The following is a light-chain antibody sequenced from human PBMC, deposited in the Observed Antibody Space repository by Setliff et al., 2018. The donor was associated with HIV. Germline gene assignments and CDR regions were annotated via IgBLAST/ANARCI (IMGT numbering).Light chain of an antibody. Sequence: QSVLTQPASVSGSPGQSITISCTGTSGDVGRYNLVSWYQQQPGKPPKLMIYEGSKRPSGVSNRFSGSKSGNTASLTISGLQAEDEADYYCCSYAGSSATYVFGTGTKVTVL. CDR1: SGDVGRYNL. CDR3: CSYAGSSATYV. V-gene: IGLV2-23*01. J-gene: IGLJ1*01. CDR2: EGS.